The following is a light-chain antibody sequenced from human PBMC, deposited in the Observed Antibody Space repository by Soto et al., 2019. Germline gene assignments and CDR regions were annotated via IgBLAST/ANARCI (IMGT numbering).Light chain of an antibody. CDR2: DVS. CDR3: GSYTSSSTLV. V-gene: IGLV2-14*01. Sequence: CALTRPASVSGAAGEAITISCTRTSSDVGGYSYVSWYQQHPGKAPKLMIYDVSNRPSGVSNRFSGSKSGNTASLTISGLQAEDEADYYCGSYTSSSTLVFGTGTKVTVL. J-gene: IGLJ1*01. CDR1: SSDVGGYSY.